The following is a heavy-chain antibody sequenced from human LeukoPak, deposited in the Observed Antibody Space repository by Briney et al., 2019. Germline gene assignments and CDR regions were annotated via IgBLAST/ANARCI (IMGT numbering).Heavy chain of an antibody. V-gene: IGHV4-4*02. CDR3: GKTDIWVNPIDY. Sequence: SETLSLTCAVSGVSISSTEWWIWVRQSPGQGLEWIGGIHRDGRTRYSPSLTSRVSMSIDYSKNQFSLKVSSVTAADTAIYYCGKTDIWVNPIDYWGPGTLVIVSS. D-gene: IGHD3-9*01. CDR1: GVSISSTEW. CDR2: IHRDGRT. J-gene: IGHJ4*02.